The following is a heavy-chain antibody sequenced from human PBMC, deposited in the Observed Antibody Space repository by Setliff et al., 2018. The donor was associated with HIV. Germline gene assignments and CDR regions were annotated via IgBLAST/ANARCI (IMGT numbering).Heavy chain of an antibody. CDR3: VRDCQDIVGVPAAPNFDC. CDR1: GGTFSSSA. Sequence: GASVKVSCKTSGGTFSSSAISWVRQAPGQGLEWMGGITPILGLPNYAQKFQGRVTITADRSTTTAYMELRSLKYDDTAVYYCVRDCQDIVGVPAAPNFDCWGQGTLVTVSS. CDR2: ITPILGLP. J-gene: IGHJ4*02. V-gene: IGHV1-69*10. D-gene: IGHD2-2*01.